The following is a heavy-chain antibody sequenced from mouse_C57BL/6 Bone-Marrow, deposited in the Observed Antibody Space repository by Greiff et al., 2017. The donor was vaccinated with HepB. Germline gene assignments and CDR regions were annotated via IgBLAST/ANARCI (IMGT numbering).Heavy chain of an antibody. CDR2: INPSSGYT. CDR1: GYTCTSYW. J-gene: IGHJ4*01. Sequence: VQLQQSGAELAKPGASVKLSCKASGYTCTSYWMHWVKQRPGQGLEWIGYINPSSGYTKYNQKFKDKATLTADKSSSTAYMQLSSLTYEDSAVYCCAGRPRYYAGPMHYWGQVTSVTVSP. CDR3: AGRPRYYAGPMHY. V-gene: IGHV1-7*01. D-gene: IGHD1-1*02.